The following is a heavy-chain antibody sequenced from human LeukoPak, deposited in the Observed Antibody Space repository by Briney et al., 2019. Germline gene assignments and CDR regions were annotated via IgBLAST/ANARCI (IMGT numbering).Heavy chain of an antibody. CDR1: GFTFSSYS. CDR2: IGGSGSYM. CDR3: AKDRSYSYGGIDY. D-gene: IGHD5-18*01. Sequence: GGSLRLSCAASGFTFSSYSMNWVRQAPGKGLEWVSFIGGSGSYMYYADSVKGRFTISRDNPKNTLYLQMNSLRAEDTAVYYCAKDRSYSYGGIDYWGQGTLVTVSS. J-gene: IGHJ4*02. V-gene: IGHV3-21*04.